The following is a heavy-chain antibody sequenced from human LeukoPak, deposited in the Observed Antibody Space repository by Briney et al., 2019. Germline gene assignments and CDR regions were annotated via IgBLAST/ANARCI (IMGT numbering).Heavy chain of an antibody. CDR2: ISWNSGSI. CDR3: AKDIRGSSSFSQDYYYYGMDV. J-gene: IGHJ6*02. V-gene: IGHV3-9*01. D-gene: IGHD6-13*01. Sequence: GGSLRPSCAASGFTFDDYAMHWVRQAPGKGLEWVSGISWNSGSIGYSDSVTGRFTISRDNAKNSLYLQMNSLRAEDTALYYCAKDIRGSSSFSQDYYYYGMDVWGQGTTVTVSS. CDR1: GFTFDDYA.